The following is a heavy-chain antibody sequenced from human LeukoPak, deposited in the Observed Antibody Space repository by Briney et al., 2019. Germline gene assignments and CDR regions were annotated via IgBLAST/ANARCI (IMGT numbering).Heavy chain of an antibody. V-gene: IGHV5-51*01. D-gene: IGHD4-17*01. J-gene: IGHJ4*02. Sequence: GESLKISCRASGYSFTTYWIGWVRQMPGKGLEWMEVIFPADSDTRYSPSFQGQVTISADKSISTAYLQWSGLKASDTAMYYCAGARHGDYRWDYWGQGTLVTVSS. CDR2: IFPADSDT. CDR1: GYSFTTYW. CDR3: AGARHGDYRWDY.